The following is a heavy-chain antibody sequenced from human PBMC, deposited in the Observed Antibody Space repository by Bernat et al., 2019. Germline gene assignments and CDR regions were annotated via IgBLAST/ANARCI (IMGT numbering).Heavy chain of an antibody. CDR2: IRSKANSYAT. CDR3: TRPSYYYGSGSGFDP. V-gene: IGHV3-73*01. CDR1: GFTFSGSA. D-gene: IGHD3-10*01. Sequence: EVQLVESGGGLVQPGGSLKLSCAASGFTFSGSAMHWVRQASGKGLEWVGRIRSKANSYATAYAASVKGRFTISRDDSKNTAYLQMNSLKTEDTAVYYCTRPSYYYGSGSGFDPWGQGTLVTVSS. J-gene: IGHJ5*02.